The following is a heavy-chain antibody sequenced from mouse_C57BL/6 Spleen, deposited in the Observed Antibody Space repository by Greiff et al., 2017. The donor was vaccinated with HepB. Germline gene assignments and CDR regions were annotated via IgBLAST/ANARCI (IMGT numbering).Heavy chain of an antibody. D-gene: IGHD4-1*01. V-gene: IGHV1-55*01. J-gene: IGHJ4*01. CDR3: ARETGNYAMDY. CDR1: GYTFTSYW. CDR2: IYPGSGST. Sequence: QVHVKQSGAELVKPGASVKMSCKASGYTFTSYWITWVKQRPGQGLEWIGDIYPGSGSTNYNEKFKSKATLTVDTSSSTAYMQLSSLTSEDSAVYYCARETGNYAMDYWGQGTSVTVSS.